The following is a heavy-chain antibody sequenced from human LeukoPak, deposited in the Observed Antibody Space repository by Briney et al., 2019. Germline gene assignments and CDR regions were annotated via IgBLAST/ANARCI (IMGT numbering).Heavy chain of an antibody. CDR1: GGSFSGYY. J-gene: IGHJ4*02. V-gene: IGHV4-34*01. CDR2: INHSGST. Sequence: PSETLSLTCAVYGGSFSGYYWSWIRQPPGKGLEWIGVINHSGSTNYNPSLKSRVTISVDTSKNQFSLKLSSVTAADTAVYYCASLGYCSGGSCYSDYWGQGTLVTVSS. CDR3: ASLGYCSGGSCYSDY. D-gene: IGHD2-15*01.